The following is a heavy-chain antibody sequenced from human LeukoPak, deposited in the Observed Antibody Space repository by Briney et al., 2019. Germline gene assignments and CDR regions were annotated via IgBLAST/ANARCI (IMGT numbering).Heavy chain of an antibody. J-gene: IGHJ4*02. Sequence: GESLKISCKGSGYRFPTYWIGWVRQMPGKGLEWMGIIYPDASDTKYSPSFQGQVTISADKSISTAYLQWSSLKASDTAMYYCAKTRSGNYYGRDFDYWGQGTPVTVSS. CDR3: AKTRSGNYYGRDFDY. CDR1: GYRFPTYW. D-gene: IGHD1-26*01. CDR2: IYPDASDT. V-gene: IGHV5-51*01.